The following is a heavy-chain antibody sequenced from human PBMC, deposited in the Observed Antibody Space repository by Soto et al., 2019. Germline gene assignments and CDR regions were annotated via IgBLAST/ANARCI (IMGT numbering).Heavy chain of an antibody. CDR2: IYYSGST. V-gene: IGHV4-59*01. CDR1: GGSISSYY. Sequence: QVQLQESGPGLVKPSETLSLTCTVSGGSISSYYWSWIRQPPGKGLEWIGYIYYSGSTNYNPSLKSRVTISVDTPNNQFSLKLSSVTAADTAVYYCARDYYYDSSGYAGRAFDIWGQGTMVTVSS. CDR3: ARDYYYDSSGYAGRAFDI. D-gene: IGHD3-22*01. J-gene: IGHJ3*02.